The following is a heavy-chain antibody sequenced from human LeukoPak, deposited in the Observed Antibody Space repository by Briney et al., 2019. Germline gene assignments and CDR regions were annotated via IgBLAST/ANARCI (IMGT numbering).Heavy chain of an antibody. Sequence: SETLSLTCTVSGGSISSYYWSWIRQPAGKGLEWIGRIYTSGSTNYNPSLKSRVTISVDTSKKQFSLKLRSVTAADTAVYYCARDSGSNGFDIWGQGTMVTVSS. CDR1: GGSISSYY. CDR3: ARDSGSNGFDI. V-gene: IGHV4-4*07. J-gene: IGHJ3*02. CDR2: IYTSGST. D-gene: IGHD3-22*01.